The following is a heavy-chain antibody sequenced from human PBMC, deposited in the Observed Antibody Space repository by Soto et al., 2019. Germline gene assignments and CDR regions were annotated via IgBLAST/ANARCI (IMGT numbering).Heavy chain of an antibody. J-gene: IGHJ3*02. Sequence: SQTLSLTCAISGDSVSSNSAAWNWIRQSPSRGLEWLGRTYYRSKWYNDYAVSVKSRITINPDTSKNQFSLQLNSVTPEDTAVYYCARDYCSGGSCYPADAFDIWGQGTMVTVSS. CDR1: GDSVSSNSAA. CDR3: ARDYCSGGSCYPADAFDI. V-gene: IGHV6-1*01. D-gene: IGHD2-15*01. CDR2: TYYRSKWYN.